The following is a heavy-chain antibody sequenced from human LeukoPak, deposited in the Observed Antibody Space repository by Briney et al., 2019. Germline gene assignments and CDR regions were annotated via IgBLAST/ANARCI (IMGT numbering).Heavy chain of an antibody. CDR2: ICFSRTT. CDR1: GGFISSSDSY. Sequence: SETLSLTCTVSGGFISSSDSYWAWVRQPPGKGLEWIGSICFSRTTYYNPSLKSRVTMSIDTSKNHFSLKVASVTAADTAVYYCARDRLGGYSYVYWGQGSLVTVSS. CDR3: ARDRLGGYSYVY. J-gene: IGHJ4*02. D-gene: IGHD5-12*01. V-gene: IGHV4-39*02.